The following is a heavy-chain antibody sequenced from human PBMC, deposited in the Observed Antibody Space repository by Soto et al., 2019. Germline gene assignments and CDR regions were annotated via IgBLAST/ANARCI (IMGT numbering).Heavy chain of an antibody. Sequence: PSETLSLTCTVSGGSISSGGYCWSWIRQPPGKGLEWIGYIYYSGSTNYNPSLKSRVTISVDTSKNQFSLKLSSVTAADTAVYYCARERLGVRGVLHNWFDPWGQGTLVTVSS. CDR2: IYYSGST. J-gene: IGHJ5*02. CDR1: GGSISSGGYC. D-gene: IGHD3-10*01. V-gene: IGHV4-61*08. CDR3: ARERLGVRGVLHNWFDP.